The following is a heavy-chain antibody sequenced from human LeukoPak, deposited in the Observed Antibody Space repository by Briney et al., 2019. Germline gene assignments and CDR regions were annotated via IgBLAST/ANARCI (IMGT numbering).Heavy chain of an antibody. Sequence: GGSLRLSCAASGFTFSNYSMSWVRQAPGKGLEWVSSISGSSSSIYYADAVKGRFTISRDNAKNSLYLQMNSLRAEDTAVYYCARVRGYGSGSYAPYYYYYGMDVWGQGTTVTVSS. J-gene: IGHJ6*02. CDR3: ARVRGYGSGSYAPYYYYYGMDV. V-gene: IGHV3-21*01. CDR2: ISGSSSSI. CDR1: GFTFSNYS. D-gene: IGHD3-10*01.